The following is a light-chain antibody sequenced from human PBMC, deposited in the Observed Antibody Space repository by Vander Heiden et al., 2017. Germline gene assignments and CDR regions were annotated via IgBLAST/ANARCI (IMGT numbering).Light chain of an antibody. CDR2: AAS. V-gene: IGKV1-39*01. CDR1: QSISSY. CDR3: QQSYSTPRT. Sequence: DIKMTPSPSSLSASVGDRVTIPCRASQSISSYLNWYQQKPGKAPKLLIYAASSLQSGVPSRFSGSGSGTDFTLTISSLQPEDFATYYCQQSYSTPRTFGQGTKVEIK. J-gene: IGKJ1*01.